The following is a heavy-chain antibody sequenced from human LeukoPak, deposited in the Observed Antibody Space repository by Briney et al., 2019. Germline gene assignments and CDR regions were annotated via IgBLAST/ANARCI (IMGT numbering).Heavy chain of an antibody. CDR3: ARGAVATISGYYFDY. Sequence: GGSPRLSCAASGFTFSSYAMHWVRQAPGKGLEYVSAISSNGGSTYYADSVKGRFTISRDNSKNTLYLQMGSLRAEDMAVYYCARGAVATISGYYFDYWGQGTLVTVSS. CDR1: GFTFSSYA. D-gene: IGHD3-10*01. J-gene: IGHJ4*02. V-gene: IGHV3-64*02. CDR2: ISSNGGST.